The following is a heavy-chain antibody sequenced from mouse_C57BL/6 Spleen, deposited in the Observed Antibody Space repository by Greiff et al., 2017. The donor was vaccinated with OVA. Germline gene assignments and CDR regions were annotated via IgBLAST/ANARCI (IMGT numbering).Heavy chain of an antibody. CDR2: IDPSDSYT. Sequence: QVHVKQPGAELVMPGASVKLSCKASGYTFTSYWMHWVKQRPGQGLEWIGEIDPSDSYTNYNQKFKGKSTLTVDKSSSTAYMQLSSLTSEDSAVYYCAAHYYGSSPHWYFDVWGTGTTVTVSS. J-gene: IGHJ1*03. CDR1: GYTFTSYW. V-gene: IGHV1-69*01. D-gene: IGHD1-1*01. CDR3: AAHYYGSSPHWYFDV.